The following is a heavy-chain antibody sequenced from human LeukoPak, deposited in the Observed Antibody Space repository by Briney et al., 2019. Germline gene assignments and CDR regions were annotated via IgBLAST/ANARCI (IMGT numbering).Heavy chain of an antibody. D-gene: IGHD3-10*01. CDR1: GGSINSFC. CDR3: ARTSRHFYGSGSNLTPWPADMDV. Sequence: SETLSLTCTVSGGSINSFCWTWIRQPPGKGLEWIGYIYYSGSTHYNPSLNSRVTISMDTSKNRLSLKLSSVTAADTAIYYCARTSRHFYGSGSNLTPWPADMDVWGQGTKVTVSS. CDR2: IYYSGST. V-gene: IGHV4-59*01. J-gene: IGHJ6*02.